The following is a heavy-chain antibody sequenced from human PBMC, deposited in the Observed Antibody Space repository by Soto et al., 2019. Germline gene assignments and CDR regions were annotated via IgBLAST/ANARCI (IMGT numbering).Heavy chain of an antibody. D-gene: IGHD3-9*01. CDR1: GGSISSYY. V-gene: IGHV4-59*01. CDR2: TYYSGST. CDR3: ARLNILTGVDY. J-gene: IGHJ4*02. Sequence: SETLSLTCTVSGGSISSYYWSCIRQPPGKGLEWIGYTYYSGSTNYNPSLKSRVTISVDTSKNQFSLKLSSVTAADTAVYYCARLNILTGVDYWGRGTLVTVSS.